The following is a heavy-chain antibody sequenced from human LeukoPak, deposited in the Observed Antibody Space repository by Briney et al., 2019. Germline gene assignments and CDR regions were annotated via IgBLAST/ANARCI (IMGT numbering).Heavy chain of an antibody. CDR3: AKLQTAVVPAATLGFDS. CDR1: GFTVSSNY. D-gene: IGHD2-2*01. Sequence: GGSLRLSCAASGFTVSSNYMSWVRQAPGKGLEWVSVIYSGGSTYYPDSVKGRFSVSRDNTKNTFHLQMNNLRAEDTAIYYCAKLQTAVVPAATLGFDSWGQGTLVTVSS. CDR2: IYSGGST. J-gene: IGHJ4*02. V-gene: IGHV3-53*01.